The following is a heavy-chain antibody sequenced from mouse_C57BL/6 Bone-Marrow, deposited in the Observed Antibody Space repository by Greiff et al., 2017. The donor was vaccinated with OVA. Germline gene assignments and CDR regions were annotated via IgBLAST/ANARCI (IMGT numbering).Heavy chain of an antibody. CDR3: TSITTVDY. J-gene: IGHJ2*01. D-gene: IGHD1-1*01. CDR2: ISNKANNHAT. V-gene: IGHV6-6*01. CDR1: GFTFSDAW. Sequence: EVMLVESGGGLVQPGGSMKLSCAASGFTFSDAWMDWVRQSPEKGLEWVAEISNKANNHATYYAESVKGRFTISRDDSKSSIYLQMTSLSAVDTGIYYCTSITTVDYWGQGTTLTVSS.